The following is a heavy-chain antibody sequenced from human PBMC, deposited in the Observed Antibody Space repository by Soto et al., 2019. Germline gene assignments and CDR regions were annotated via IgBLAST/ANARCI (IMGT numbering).Heavy chain of an antibody. CDR1: GGTISSWY. CDR2: IYYSGST. CDR3: ARRYGSAIDY. D-gene: IGHD1-26*01. V-gene: IGHV4-59*08. Sequence: QVQLQESGPGLVKPSETLSLTCTVSGGTISSWYWSWIRQPPGKGLEWIGYIYYSGSTNCNPSLKSRVPISVDTSKSQFSLTLSSVTAADTAVYYCARRYGSAIDYWGQGTLVTVSS. J-gene: IGHJ4*02.